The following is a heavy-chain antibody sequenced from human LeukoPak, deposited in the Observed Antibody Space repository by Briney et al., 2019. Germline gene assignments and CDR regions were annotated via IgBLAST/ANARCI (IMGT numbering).Heavy chain of an antibody. CDR1: GYSISSGCF. D-gene: IGHD6-6*01. V-gene: IGHV4-38-2*02. CDR3: ARDRSRGSSSASDY. CDR2: IYHSGST. J-gene: IGHJ4*02. Sequence: KTSETLSLTCTVSGYSISSGCFWGWIRQPPGKGLEWIGTIYHSGSTYYNPSLKSRVTISVDTSKNQFSLKLNSVIAADTAVYYCARDRSRGSSSASDYWGQGTLVTVSS.